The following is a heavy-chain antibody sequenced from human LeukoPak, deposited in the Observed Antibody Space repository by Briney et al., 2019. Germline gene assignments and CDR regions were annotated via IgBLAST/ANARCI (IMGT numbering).Heavy chain of an antibody. CDR3: AREWELPSDAFDI. J-gene: IGHJ3*02. Sequence: SETLSLTCPVAGGSISSGSYYWSWLRQPAWKGLEWIGRIYTSGSTNYNPSLKSRVTISVDTSKNQFSLKLSSVTAADTAVYYCAREWELPSDAFDIWGQGTMVTVSS. CDR1: GGSISSGSYY. D-gene: IGHD1-26*01. CDR2: IYTSGST. V-gene: IGHV4-61*02.